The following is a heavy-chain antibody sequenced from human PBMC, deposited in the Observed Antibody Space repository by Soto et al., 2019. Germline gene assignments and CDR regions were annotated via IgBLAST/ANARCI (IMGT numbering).Heavy chain of an antibody. D-gene: IGHD3-9*01. J-gene: IGHJ4*02. CDR3: ARPRRVDWLSEFDY. Sequence: QVQLVESGGGVVQPGRSLRLSCAASGFTFSSYAMHWVRQAPGKGLEWVAVISYDGSNKYYADSVKGRFTISRDNSKNTLYLQMNSLRAEDPAVYYCARPRRVDWLSEFDYWGQGTLVTVSS. CDR2: ISYDGSNK. CDR1: GFTFSSYA. V-gene: IGHV3-30-3*01.